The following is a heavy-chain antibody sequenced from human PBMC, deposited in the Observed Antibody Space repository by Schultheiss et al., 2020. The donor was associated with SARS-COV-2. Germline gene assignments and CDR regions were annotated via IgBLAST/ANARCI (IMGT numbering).Heavy chain of an antibody. Sequence: GGSLRLSCVASGFTFSSYWMHWVRQAPGKGLVWVSRINSDGSSTSYADSVKGRFTISRDNAKNTLYLQMNSLRAEDTAVYYCAREEYYGGAFDIWGQGTMVTVSS. D-gene: IGHD3-3*01. CDR3: AREEYYGGAFDI. V-gene: IGHV3-74*01. CDR2: INSDGSST. CDR1: GFTFSSYW. J-gene: IGHJ3*02.